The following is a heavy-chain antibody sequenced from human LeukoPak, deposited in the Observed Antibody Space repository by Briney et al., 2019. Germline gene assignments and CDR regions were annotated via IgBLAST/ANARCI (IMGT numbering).Heavy chain of an antibody. CDR1: GFSFTNFW. CDR3: ARGDAFSGDH. Sequence: GSLRLSCAVSGFSFTNFWMSWVRRAPGRGLEWVANIHPEGNEKYHVESVKGRFTISRDNTKNLLFLQMNGLRVEDTAVYYCARGDAFSGDHWGQGTLVTVSS. CDR2: IHPEGNEK. J-gene: IGHJ4*02. V-gene: IGHV3-7*04.